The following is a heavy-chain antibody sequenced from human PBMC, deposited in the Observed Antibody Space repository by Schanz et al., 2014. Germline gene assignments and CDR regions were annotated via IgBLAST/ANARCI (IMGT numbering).Heavy chain of an antibody. CDR3: TRGSGSRSYGWYYDS. CDR2: INSDGSSA. D-gene: IGHD3-10*01. Sequence: VQLVESGGGLVRPGGSLRLSCAASGFTFSSYCMHWVRQAPGKGLVWISRINSDGSSASYADSVKGRFTISRDNAKNTLYLQMNSVRAEDSAVYYCTRGSGSRSYGWYYDSWGQGTLVTVSS. J-gene: IGHJ4*02. V-gene: IGHV3-74*01. CDR1: GFTFSSYC.